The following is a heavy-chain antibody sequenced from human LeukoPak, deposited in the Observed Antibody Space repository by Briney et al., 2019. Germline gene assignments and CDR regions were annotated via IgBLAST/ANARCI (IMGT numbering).Heavy chain of an antibody. CDR2: ISSDGNNK. CDR1: GFTSSNYA. J-gene: IGHJ4*02. D-gene: IGHD4-17*01. CDR3: ARDNGDYLFDY. Sequence: GRSLRLSCAASGFTSSNYAMHWVRQAPGKGLEWVTIISSDGNNKDYPDSVKGRFTVSRDNSKNTLYLQMNSLRGEDTAIYFCARDNGDYLFDYWGQGTLVTVSS. V-gene: IGHV3-30-3*01.